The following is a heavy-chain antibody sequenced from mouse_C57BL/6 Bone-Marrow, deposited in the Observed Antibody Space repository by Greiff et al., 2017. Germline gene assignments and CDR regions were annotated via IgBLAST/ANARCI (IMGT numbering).Heavy chain of an antibody. D-gene: IGHD3-1*01. J-gene: IGHJ4*01. CDR2: IDPSDSYT. CDR3: ARWGYDAMDY. CDR1: GYTFTSYW. V-gene: IGHV1-50*01. Sequence: VQLQQPGAELVKPGASVKLSCKASGYTFTSYWMQWVKQRPGQGLAWIGEIDPSDSYTNYNQKFKGKATLTVDTSSSTAYMQLSSLTSEDSAVYYCARWGYDAMDYWGQGTSVTVSS.